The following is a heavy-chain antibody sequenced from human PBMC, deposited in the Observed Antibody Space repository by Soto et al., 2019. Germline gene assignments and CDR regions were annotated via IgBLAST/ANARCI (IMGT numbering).Heavy chain of an antibody. CDR2: SYYSGST. Sequence: QVQLQESGPGLVKPSQTLSLTCTVSGGSISSGGYYWSWIRQHPGKGLEWIGYSYYSGSTYYNPSLKSRVTISVDTSKNQFSLKLSSVTAADTAVYYCARARQDTVTPHESRFDYWGQGTLVTVSS. J-gene: IGHJ4*02. D-gene: IGHD4-17*01. V-gene: IGHV4-31*03. CDR3: ARARQDTVTPHESRFDY. CDR1: GGSISSGGYY.